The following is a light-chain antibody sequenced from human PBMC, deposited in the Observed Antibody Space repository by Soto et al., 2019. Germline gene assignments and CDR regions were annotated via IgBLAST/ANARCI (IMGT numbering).Light chain of an antibody. CDR1: SSDVGGYKS. V-gene: IGLV2-14*03. Sequence: QSVLTQPASVSGSPGQSITISCTGTSSDVGGYKSASWYQQHPGKAPKLLIYNVSNRPSGISDRFSGSWSGDTASLTISGLQAEDEADYYCSSYTSTSTYVFGTGTQLTVL. CDR2: NVS. CDR3: SSYTSTSTYV. J-gene: IGLJ1*01.